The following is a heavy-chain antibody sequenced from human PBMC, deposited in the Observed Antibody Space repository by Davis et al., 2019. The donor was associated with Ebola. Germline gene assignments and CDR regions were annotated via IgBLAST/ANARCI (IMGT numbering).Heavy chain of an antibody. J-gene: IGHJ5*02. D-gene: IGHD2-21*02. Sequence: GESLKISCAASGFTFSSYAMSWVRQAPGKGLEWVSAISGSGGSTYYADSVKGRFTISRDNSKNTLYLQMNSLRSEDTAVYYCARGWHCGGDCPNWFDPWGQGTLVTVSS. V-gene: IGHV3-23*01. CDR2: ISGSGGST. CDR1: GFTFSSYA. CDR3: ARGWHCGGDCPNWFDP.